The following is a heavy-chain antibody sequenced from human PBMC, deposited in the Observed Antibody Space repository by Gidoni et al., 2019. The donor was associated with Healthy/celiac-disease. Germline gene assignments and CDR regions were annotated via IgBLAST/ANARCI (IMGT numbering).Heavy chain of an antibody. CDR2: IWYDGSNK. J-gene: IGHJ3*02. CDR1: GFTFSSYG. Sequence: QVQLVESGGGVVQPGRSLRLSCAASGFTFSSYGMHWVRQAPGKGLEWVAVIWYDGSNKYYADSVKGRFTISRDNSKNTLYLQMNSLRAEDTAVYYCAREDGPRAFDIWGQGTMVTVSS. CDR3: AREDGPRAFDI. V-gene: IGHV3-33*01.